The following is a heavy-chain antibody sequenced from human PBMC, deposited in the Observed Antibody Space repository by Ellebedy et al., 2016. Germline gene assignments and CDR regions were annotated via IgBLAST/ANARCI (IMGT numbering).Heavy chain of an antibody. J-gene: IGHJ5*02. Sequence: ASVKVSCKASGYAFMTYGTSWVRQAPGEGLEWMGWIGGWDGGTNYAQKFQGRLTFTRDTSTGTVYMELRSLRSDDTAVYYCARDFHCSGGSCYDCFDPWGQGTLVAVSS. D-gene: IGHD2-15*01. V-gene: IGHV1-18*01. CDR1: GYAFMTYG. CDR2: IGGWDGGT. CDR3: ARDFHCSGGSCYDCFDP.